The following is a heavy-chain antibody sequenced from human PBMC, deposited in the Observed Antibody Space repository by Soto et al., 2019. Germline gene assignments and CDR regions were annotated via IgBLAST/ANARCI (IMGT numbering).Heavy chain of an antibody. CDR3: ARHVLGYYYSNMGV. CDR1: GGFISSSTYY. J-gene: IGHJ6*03. V-gene: IGHV4-39*01. CDR2: ISYSGST. D-gene: IGHD6-6*01. Sequence: PSETLSLTCTVSGGFISSSTYYWGWIRQPPGKGLEWIGSISYSGSTYYNPSLRGRLTISIDTSKNQFSLKLSSVTAADTAVYYCARHVLGYYYSNMGVWGKGTSVTVSS.